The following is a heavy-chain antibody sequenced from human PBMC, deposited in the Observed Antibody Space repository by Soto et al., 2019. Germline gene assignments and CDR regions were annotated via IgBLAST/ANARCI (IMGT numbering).Heavy chain of an antibody. J-gene: IGHJ6*02. CDR1: GFTFSSYS. D-gene: IGHD3-10*01. V-gene: IGHV3-48*02. Sequence: GGSLRLSCAASGFTFSSYSMNWVRQAPGKGLEWVSKIGRRSSTIHYADSVKGRFTITRDNAENSLYLQMNSLRDEDTAVYYSARDQASVYYYGAGDYNGMDVWGQGTTVTVSS. CDR3: ARDQASVYYYGAGDYNGMDV. CDR2: IGRRSSTI.